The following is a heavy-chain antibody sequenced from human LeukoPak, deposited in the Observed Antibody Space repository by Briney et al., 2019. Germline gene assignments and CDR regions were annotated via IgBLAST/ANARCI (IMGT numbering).Heavy chain of an antibody. Sequence: SETLSLTCTVSGGSISSYYWSWIRQPPGKGLEWIGYIYYSGSTNYNPSLKSRVTISVDTSKNQFSLKLSSVTAADTAVYYCARQTAKRFDYWGQGTLVTVSS. CDR1: GGSISSYY. CDR3: ARQTAKRFDY. V-gene: IGHV4-59*08. J-gene: IGHJ4*02. D-gene: IGHD5-24*01. CDR2: IYYSGST.